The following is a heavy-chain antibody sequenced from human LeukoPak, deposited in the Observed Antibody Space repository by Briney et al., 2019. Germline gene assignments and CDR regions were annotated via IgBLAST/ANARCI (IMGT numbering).Heavy chain of an antibody. CDR2: SSSSSSYI. J-gene: IGHJ5*02. CDR3: ARAMAGYYWFDP. V-gene: IGHV3-21*01. Sequence: GGSLRLSCAASGFTFSSYSMNWVRQAPGKGLEWVSSSSSSSSYIYYADSVKGRFTISRDNAKNSLYLQMNSLRAEDTAVYYCARAMAGYYWFDPWGQGTLVTVSS. CDR1: GFTFSSYS. D-gene: IGHD6-13*01.